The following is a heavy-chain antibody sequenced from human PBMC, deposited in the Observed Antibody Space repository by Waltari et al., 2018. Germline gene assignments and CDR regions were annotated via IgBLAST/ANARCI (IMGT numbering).Heavy chain of an antibody. Sequence: EVQLVESGGGLIQPGGSLRLSCAASGFTVSSNYMSWVRQAPGKGLEGGSVIYSRSSTYYADSVKGRFTISRDNSKNTLHLQMNSLRAEDTAVYYCARGTYGITTLLNYYYYMDVWGKGTTVTVSS. V-gene: IGHV3-53*01. CDR1: GFTVSSNY. D-gene: IGHD4-4*01. J-gene: IGHJ6*03. CDR2: IYSRSST. CDR3: ARGTYGITTLLNYYYYMDV.